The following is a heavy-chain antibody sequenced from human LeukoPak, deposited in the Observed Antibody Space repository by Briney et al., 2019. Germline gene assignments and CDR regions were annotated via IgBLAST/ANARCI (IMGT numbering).Heavy chain of an antibody. V-gene: IGHV1-18*01. CDR1: GYTFTGYG. Sequence: ASVKVSCKASGYTFTGYGISWVRQAPGQGLEWMGWISAYNGDTNYAQKLQGRVTMTTDTSTSTAYMELRSLRSDDTAVYYCARGYCSSTSCYEWAYWGQGTLVTVSS. D-gene: IGHD2-2*01. J-gene: IGHJ4*02. CDR2: ISAYNGDT. CDR3: ARGYCSSTSCYEWAY.